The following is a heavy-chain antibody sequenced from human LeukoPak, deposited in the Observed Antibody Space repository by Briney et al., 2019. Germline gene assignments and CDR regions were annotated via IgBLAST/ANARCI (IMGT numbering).Heavy chain of an antibody. CDR1: GFTFSNYG. CDR3: AKPPQSLVVVIHLDY. V-gene: IGHV3-30*18. D-gene: IGHD3-22*01. J-gene: IGHJ4*02. CDR2: ISYDGSNK. Sequence: GGSLRLSCAASGFTFSNYGMHWVRQAPGKGLEWVAVISYDGSNKYYADSVKGRFTISRDNSKNTLYLQMNSLRAEDTAVYYCAKPPQSLVVVIHLDYWGQGTLVTVSS.